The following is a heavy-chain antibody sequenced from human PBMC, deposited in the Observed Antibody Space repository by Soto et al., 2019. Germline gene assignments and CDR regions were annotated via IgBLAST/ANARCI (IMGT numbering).Heavy chain of an antibody. CDR3: ARDPLVVEAAMGFDY. CDR1: GFTFSDYY. J-gene: IGHJ4*02. V-gene: IGHV3-11*01. Sequence: QVQLVESGGGLVKPGGSLRLSCAASGFTFSDYYMSWIRQAPGKGLEWVSYISSGGRTIYYADSVKGRFTISRDNAKKSLYLQMNSLRVEDTAVYYCARDPLVVEAAMGFDYWGQGTLVTVSS. CDR2: ISSGGRTI. D-gene: IGHD2-15*01.